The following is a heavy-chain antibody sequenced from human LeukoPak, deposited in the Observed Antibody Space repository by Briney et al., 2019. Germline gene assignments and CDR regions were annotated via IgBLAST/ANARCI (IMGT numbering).Heavy chain of an antibody. CDR1: GFTFSSYA. D-gene: IGHD4/OR15-4a*01. Sequence: GGSLRLSCAASGFTFSSYAMNWVRQAPGKGLEWVSAIGGSGGGTYYPDSVKGRFTVSRDNSKNTLYLQMNSLSAEDTAVYYCAKYGASGGSHGMDVWGQGTTVTVSS. CDR3: AKYGASGGSHGMDV. J-gene: IGHJ6*02. V-gene: IGHV3-23*01. CDR2: IGGSGGGT.